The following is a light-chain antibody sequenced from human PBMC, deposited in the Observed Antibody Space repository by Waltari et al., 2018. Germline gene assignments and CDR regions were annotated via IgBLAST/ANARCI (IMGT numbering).Light chain of an antibody. CDR1: QSISKW. J-gene: IGKJ4*01. CDR3: QQYNSYSLLS. CDR2: KAS. V-gene: IGKV1-5*03. Sequence: DIKMTPSPSTLSASVAARVILRCRASQSISKWLAWYQQKPGKAPKLLIYKASTLESGVPSRFSGSGSGTEFTLTISSLQPEDFATYYCQQYNSYSLLSFGGGTKVEIK.